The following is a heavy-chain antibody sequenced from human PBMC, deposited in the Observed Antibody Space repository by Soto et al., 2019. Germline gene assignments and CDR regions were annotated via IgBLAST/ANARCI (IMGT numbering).Heavy chain of an antibody. CDR1: GCTFSSYA. V-gene: IGHV1-69*13. Sequence: SVKVSCKASGCTFSSYAISWVRQAPGQGLEWMGGIIPIFGTANYAQKFQGRVTITADESTSTAYMELSSLRSEDTAVYYCARDSDIVLVPAAIFPYYYGMDVWGQGTTVTV. D-gene: IGHD2-2*01. CDR3: ARDSDIVLVPAAIFPYYYGMDV. CDR2: IIPIFGTA. J-gene: IGHJ6*02.